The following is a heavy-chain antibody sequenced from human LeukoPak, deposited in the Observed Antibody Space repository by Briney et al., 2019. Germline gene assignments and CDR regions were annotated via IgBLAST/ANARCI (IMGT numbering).Heavy chain of an antibody. J-gene: IGHJ4*02. V-gene: IGHV4-34*01. CDR3: ARHYSFGFGY. Sequence: SETLSLTCAVYGESLSGDYWSWIRQPPGTGLEWIGEISHGGNTKYNPSLKSRVTISIDTSKNQFSLKLSSVTAADTAVYYCARHYSFGFGYWGQGTLVTVSS. CDR1: GESLSGDY. D-gene: IGHD5-18*01. CDR2: ISHGGNT.